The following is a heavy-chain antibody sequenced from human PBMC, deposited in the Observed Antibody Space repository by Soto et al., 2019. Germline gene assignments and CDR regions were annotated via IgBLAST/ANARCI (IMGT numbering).Heavy chain of an antibody. CDR1: GFTFSDYA. J-gene: IGHJ4*02. CDR2: VSHDGRNT. Sequence: VQLVESGGGVVQPGRSLRLSCAASGFTFSDYAMHWVRQAPGKGLEWVAVVSHDGRNTHYADSVKGRFTISRDSSKKTVALEMTSLRGEDTAVYYCAKGGRQWLVTSDFNYWGQGALVTVSS. CDR3: AKGGRQWLVTSDFNY. D-gene: IGHD6-19*01. V-gene: IGHV3-30*18.